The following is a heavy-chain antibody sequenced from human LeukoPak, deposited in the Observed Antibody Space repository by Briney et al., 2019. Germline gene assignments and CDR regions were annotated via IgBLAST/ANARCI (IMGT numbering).Heavy chain of an antibody. J-gene: IGHJ4*02. CDR3: AKDFVGPDDY. D-gene: IGHD1-26*01. CDR2: IDSNGRTI. CDR1: GFTFSSYW. Sequence: GGSLRLSCAASGFTFSSYWMHWVRQAPGKGLVWVSRIDSNGRTINYADSVKGRFTISRDNANSMLYLQMNSLRAEDSAVYYCAKDFVGPDDYWGQGTLVTVSA. V-gene: IGHV3-74*01.